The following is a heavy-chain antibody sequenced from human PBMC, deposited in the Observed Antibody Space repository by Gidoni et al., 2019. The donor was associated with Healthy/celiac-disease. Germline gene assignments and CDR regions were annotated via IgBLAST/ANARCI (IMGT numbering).Heavy chain of an antibody. CDR2: ISGSGGST. CDR1: GFTFSSYA. CDR3: AKDSEYSSSSCFDL. V-gene: IGHV3-23*01. J-gene: IGHJ5*02. Sequence: EVQLLESGGGLVRPGGSLRLSCAASGFTFSSYAMSWVRQAPGKGLEWGSAISGSGGSTDYADSVKGRFTSSRDNSKNTLYLQMNSLRAEDTVVYYCAKDSEYSSSSCFDLWGQGTLVTVSS. D-gene: IGHD6-6*01.